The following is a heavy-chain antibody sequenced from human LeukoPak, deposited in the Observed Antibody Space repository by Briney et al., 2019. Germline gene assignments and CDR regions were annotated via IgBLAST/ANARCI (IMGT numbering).Heavy chain of an antibody. Sequence: PSETLSLTCTVSGGSISSYYWSWIRQPAGKGLEWIGRIYTRGSTNYNPSLKSRVTMSVDTSKNQFSLKLSSVTAADTAVYYCASSRPVEMATIVFDYWGQGTLVTVSS. J-gene: IGHJ4*02. V-gene: IGHV4-4*07. CDR2: IYTRGST. D-gene: IGHD5-24*01. CDR1: GGSISSYY. CDR3: ASSRPVEMATIVFDY.